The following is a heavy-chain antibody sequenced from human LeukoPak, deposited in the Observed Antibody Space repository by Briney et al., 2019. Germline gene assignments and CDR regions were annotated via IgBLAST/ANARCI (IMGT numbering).Heavy chain of an antibody. Sequence: SGGSLRLSCAASGFTFDDYGMSWVRQAPGKGLERVSGINWNGGSTGYADSVKGRFTISRDNAKNSLYLQMNSLRAEDTALYHCASSCSSTSCYGRDVWGKGTTVTVSS. CDR3: ASSCSSTSCYGRDV. CDR2: INWNGGST. D-gene: IGHD2-2*01. CDR1: GFTFDDYG. V-gene: IGHV3-20*01. J-gene: IGHJ6*04.